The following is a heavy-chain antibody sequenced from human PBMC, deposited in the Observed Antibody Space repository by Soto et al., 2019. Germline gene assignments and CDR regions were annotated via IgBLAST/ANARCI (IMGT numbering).Heavy chain of an antibody. J-gene: IGHJ6*02. CDR3: ARDGVARVRGVIMEGXRAPGGYYGMDV. CDR2: XYXXXXX. V-gene: IGHV4-31*03. CDR1: GGXISSGGXX. D-gene: IGHD3-10*01. Sequence: TLSLTXTXSGGXISSGGXXWSXIXXXPGXGLXXXXYXYXXXXXYYXPALKSRVTISVDTSKNQFSLKLSSVTAADTAVYYCARDGVARVRGVIMEGXRAPGGYYGMDVWGQGTTVTVSS.